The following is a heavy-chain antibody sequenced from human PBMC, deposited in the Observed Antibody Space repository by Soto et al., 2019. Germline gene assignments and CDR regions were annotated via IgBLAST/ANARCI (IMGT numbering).Heavy chain of an antibody. J-gene: IGHJ4*02. Sequence: GGSLRLSCAASGFTFSSYGMHWVRQAPGKGLEWVAVISYDGSNKYYADSVKGRFTISRDNSKNTLYLQMNSLRAEDTAVYYCAKDVTGSYDFWSGFCFDYWGQGTLVTVSS. V-gene: IGHV3-30*18. CDR3: AKDVTGSYDFWSGFCFDY. D-gene: IGHD3-3*01. CDR2: ISYDGSNK. CDR1: GFTFSSYG.